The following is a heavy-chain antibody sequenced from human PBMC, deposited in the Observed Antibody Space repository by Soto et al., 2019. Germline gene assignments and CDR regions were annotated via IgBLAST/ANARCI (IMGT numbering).Heavy chain of an antibody. CDR2: IYSGGST. V-gene: IGHV3-66*01. Sequence: EVQLVESGGGLVQPGGSLRLSCAASGFTVSSNYMSWVRQAPGKGLEWASVIYSGGSTYYADSVKGRFTISSDNSKNTLYLKMNSLGAEDTAVYYCARDQGYSHYWGQGTLVTVAS. CDR3: ARDQGYSHY. D-gene: IGHD4-4*01. J-gene: IGHJ4*02. CDR1: GFTVSSNY.